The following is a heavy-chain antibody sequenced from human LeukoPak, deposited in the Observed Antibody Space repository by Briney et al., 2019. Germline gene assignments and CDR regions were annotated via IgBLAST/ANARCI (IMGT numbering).Heavy chain of an antibody. Sequence: SQTLSLTCTVSGGSISSGSYYWSWIRQPAGEGLEWIGRIYTSGSTNYNPSLKSRVTISVDTSKNQFSLKLSSVTAADTAVYYCARVAYSYGYIDYWGQGTLVTVSS. CDR1: GGSISSGSYY. CDR3: ARVAYSYGYIDY. V-gene: IGHV4-61*02. CDR2: IYTSGST. J-gene: IGHJ4*02. D-gene: IGHD5-18*01.